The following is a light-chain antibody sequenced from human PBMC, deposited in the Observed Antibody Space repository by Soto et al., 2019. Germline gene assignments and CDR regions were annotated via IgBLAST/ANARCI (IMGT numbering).Light chain of an antibody. V-gene: IGLV2-23*01. Sequence: QSALTQPASVSGSPGQSIRISCTGTSSDVGTYNLVSWYQQHPGKAPKLMVYEGTKRPSGVSNRFSGSKSGNTASLTISGLQTEDEADYYCCSYVGSSTYVFGTGTKVTVL. J-gene: IGLJ1*01. CDR2: EGT. CDR1: SSDVGTYNL. CDR3: CSYVGSSTYV.